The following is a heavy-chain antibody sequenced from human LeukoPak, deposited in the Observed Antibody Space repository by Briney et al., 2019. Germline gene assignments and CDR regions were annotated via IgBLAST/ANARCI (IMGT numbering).Heavy chain of an antibody. D-gene: IGHD3-10*01. J-gene: IGHJ6*03. V-gene: IGHV4-39*07. CDR3: ARRPGGLSYYYYYYMDV. Sequence: SETLSLTCTVSGGSISSSSYYWGWIRQPPGKGLEWIGSIYYSGSTYYNPSLKSRVTISVDTSKNQFSLKLISVTAADTAVYYCARRPGGLSYYYYYYMDVWGKGTTVTVSS. CDR1: GGSISSSSYY. CDR2: IYYSGST.